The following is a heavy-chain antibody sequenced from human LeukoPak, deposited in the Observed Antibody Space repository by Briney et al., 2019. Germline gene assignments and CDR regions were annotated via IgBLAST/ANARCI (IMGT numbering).Heavy chain of an antibody. Sequence: SETLSLTCNVSGGSVSSGSYYWSWIRQPPGKGLEWIGYIYYSGSTNYNPSLKSRVTISVDTSKNQFSLKLSSVTAADTAVYYCAARYNTLKYYFDYWGQGTLVTVSS. CDR3: AARYNTLKYYFDY. V-gene: IGHV4-61*01. D-gene: IGHD5-24*01. CDR1: GGSVSSGSYY. J-gene: IGHJ4*02. CDR2: IYYSGST.